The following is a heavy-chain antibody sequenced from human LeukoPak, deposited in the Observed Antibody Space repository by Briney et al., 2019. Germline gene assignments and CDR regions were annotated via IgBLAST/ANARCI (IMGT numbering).Heavy chain of an antibody. J-gene: IGHJ6*03. D-gene: IGHD3-3*01. CDR3: ARRRWEYTIVGVATGYMDV. V-gene: IGHV5-51*01. CDR2: IYPGDSDT. CDR1: GYSFISYW. Sequence: ESLQISCKGSGYSFISYWICPVRPMPRKGVERVGIIYPGDSDTRYSPSLRGQVTLSADTSISTDYLQWRRLSASGTALYLCARRRWEYTIVGVATGYMDVWGKGTTVTVSS.